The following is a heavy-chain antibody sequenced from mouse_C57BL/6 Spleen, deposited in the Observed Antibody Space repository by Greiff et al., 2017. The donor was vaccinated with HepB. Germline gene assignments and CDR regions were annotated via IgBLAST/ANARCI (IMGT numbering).Heavy chain of an antibody. V-gene: IGHV1-81*01. Sequence: VKLQQSGAELARPGASVKLSCKASGYTFTSYGISWVKQRTGQGLEWIGEIYPRSGNTYYNEKFKGKATLTADKSSSTAYMELRSLTSEDSAVYFCARDYDYDEVLWYFDVWGTGTTVTVSS. CDR2: IYPRSGNT. CDR1: GYTFTSYG. CDR3: ARDYDYDEVLWYFDV. J-gene: IGHJ1*03. D-gene: IGHD2-4*01.